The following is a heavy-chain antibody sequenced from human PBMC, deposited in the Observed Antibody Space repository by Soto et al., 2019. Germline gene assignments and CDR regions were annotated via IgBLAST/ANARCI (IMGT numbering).Heavy chain of an antibody. D-gene: IGHD3-10*01. Sequence: VASVKVSCKASGYTFTSYGVSWVRQAPGQGLEWMGWISVYNGNTKYAQKLQGRVTMTTDTSTSTAYMELRGLRSDDTAVYYCARSGRPGYYYYIMEVWGQGTTVTVSS. CDR2: ISVYNGNT. V-gene: IGHV1-18*01. CDR1: GYTFTSYG. CDR3: ARSGRPGYYYYIMEV. J-gene: IGHJ6*02.